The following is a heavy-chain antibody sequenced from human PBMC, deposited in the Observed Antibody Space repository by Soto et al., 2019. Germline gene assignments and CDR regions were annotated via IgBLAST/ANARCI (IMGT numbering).Heavy chain of an antibody. CDR2: INAGNGNT. Sequence: ASVKVSCKASGYTFTSYAMHWVRQAPGQRLEWMGWINAGNGNTKYSQKFQGRVTITRDTSASTAYMELSSLRSEDTAVYYCATGNFEGNGWYGVDYWGQGTLVTVSS. CDR3: ATGNFEGNGWYGVDY. V-gene: IGHV1-3*01. J-gene: IGHJ4*02. D-gene: IGHD6-19*01. CDR1: GYTFTSYA.